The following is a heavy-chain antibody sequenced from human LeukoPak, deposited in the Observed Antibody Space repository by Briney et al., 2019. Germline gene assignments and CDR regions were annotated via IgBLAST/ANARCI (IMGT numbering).Heavy chain of an antibody. CDR3: ARLAPDYADYWFDP. CDR1: GHDFSTKW. J-gene: IGHJ5*02. V-gene: IGHV5-51*01. D-gene: IGHD4-17*01. CDR2: IYPTDSIT. Sequence: GESLKISCKTSGHDFSTKWIGWVRQMPGKGLEWMGIIYPTDSITRYSPSFRGQVTISVDTSISTAYLHWSSLKASDTAIYYCARLAPDYADYWFDPWGQGTLVTVSS.